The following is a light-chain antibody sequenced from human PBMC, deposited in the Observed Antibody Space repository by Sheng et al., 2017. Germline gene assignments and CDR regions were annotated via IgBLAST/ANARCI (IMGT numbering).Light chain of an antibody. Sequence: AIRITQSPSSLSASTGDRVTITCRASQGISSYLAWYQQKPGKAPKLLIYAASTLQSGVPSRFSGSGSGTDFTLTISCLQSEDVATYYCQKYNSAPQAFGQGTKVEIK. CDR2: AAS. CDR3: QKYNSAPQA. J-gene: IGKJ1*01. CDR1: QGISSY. V-gene: IGKV1-8*01.